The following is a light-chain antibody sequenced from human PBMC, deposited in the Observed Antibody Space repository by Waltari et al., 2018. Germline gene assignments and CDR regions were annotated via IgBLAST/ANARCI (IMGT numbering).Light chain of an antibody. CDR1: QSIIKW. CDR2: KAS. CDR3: QQYNSYSLLS. V-gene: IGKV1-5*03. Sequence: DIQMTQSPSTLSASVAERVIFSCRASQSIIKWLAWYQQKPGIAPKLLIYKASTLESGVPSRFSGSGSGTEFTLTISSLQPEDFATYYCQQYNSYSLLSFGGGTKVEIK. J-gene: IGKJ4*01.